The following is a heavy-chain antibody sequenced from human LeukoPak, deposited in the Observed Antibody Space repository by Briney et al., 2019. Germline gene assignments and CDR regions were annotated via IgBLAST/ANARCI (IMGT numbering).Heavy chain of an antibody. CDR2: ISAYNGNT. J-gene: IGHJ4*02. CDR1: GYTFTSYG. V-gene: IGHV1-18*03. D-gene: IGHD5-18*01. CDR3: AANVDTAMVKYTLDY. Sequence: ASVKVSCKASGYTFTSYGISWVRQAPGQGLEWMGWISAYNGNTNYAQKLQGRVTMTTDTSTSTAYMELRSLRSDDMAVYYCAANVDTAMVKYTLDYWGQGTLVTVSS.